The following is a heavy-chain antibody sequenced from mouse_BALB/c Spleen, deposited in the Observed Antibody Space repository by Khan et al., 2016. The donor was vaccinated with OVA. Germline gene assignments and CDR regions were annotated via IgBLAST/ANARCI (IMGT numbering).Heavy chain of an antibody. J-gene: IGHJ3*01. D-gene: IGHD2-1*01. CDR3: ARSNGNYWFAY. Sequence: QIQLVQSGPELKKLGETVKISCKASGYTFTNYGMNWVKQAPGKGLQWMGWINTYTGEPTSADDFKGRFAFSLETSASTAYLQINNLKNEDTATYFCARSNGNYWFAYWGQGTLVTVSA. CDR1: GYTFTNYG. CDR2: INTYTGEP. V-gene: IGHV9-3-1*01.